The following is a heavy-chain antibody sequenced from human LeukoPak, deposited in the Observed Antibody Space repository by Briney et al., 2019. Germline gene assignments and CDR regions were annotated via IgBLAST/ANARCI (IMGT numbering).Heavy chain of an antibody. CDR2: ISWNSGSI. D-gene: IGHD3-22*01. V-gene: IGHV3-9*01. CDR1: GFTFDDYA. CDR3: AKSYYYDSSGYPFDY. J-gene: IGHJ4*02. Sequence: PGRSLRLSCAASGFTFDDYAMHWVRQAPGKGLEWVSGISWNSGSIGCADSVKGRFTISRDNAKNSLYLQMNSLRAEDTALYYCAKSYYYDSSGYPFDYWGQGTLVTVSS.